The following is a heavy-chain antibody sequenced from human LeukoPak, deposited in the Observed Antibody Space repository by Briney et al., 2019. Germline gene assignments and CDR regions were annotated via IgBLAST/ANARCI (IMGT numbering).Heavy chain of an antibody. D-gene: IGHD3-9*01. V-gene: IGHV4-34*01. CDR2: INHSGST. Sequence: SETLSLTCAVHGVSFSDNYWNWIRQPPGKGLEWIGEINHSGSTNYNPSLKSRATISVDTSKNQFSLKLSSVTTADTAVYYCAKGGPVFSGGYFDWLLPPFDYWGQGTLVTVSS. CDR3: AKGGPVFSGGYFDWLLPPFDY. CDR1: GVSFSDNY. J-gene: IGHJ4*02.